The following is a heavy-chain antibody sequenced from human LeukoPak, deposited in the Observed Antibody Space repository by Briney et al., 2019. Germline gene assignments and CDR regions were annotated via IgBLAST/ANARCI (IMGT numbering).Heavy chain of an antibody. J-gene: IGHJ4*02. D-gene: IGHD1-26*01. V-gene: IGHV4-4*02. CDR1: GGSISSSNW. CDR2: IYHSGST. Sequence: SGTLSLTCAVSGGSISSSNWWSWVRQPPGKGLEWIGEIYHSGSTNYNPSLKSRVTISVDKSKNQFSLKLSSVTAADTAVYYCAREGSTVLGYFDYWGQGTLVTVSS. CDR3: AREGSTVLGYFDY.